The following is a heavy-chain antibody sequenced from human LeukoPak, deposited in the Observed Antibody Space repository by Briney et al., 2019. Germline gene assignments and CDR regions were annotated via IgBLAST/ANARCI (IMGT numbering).Heavy chain of an antibody. Sequence: GASVKASCKASDYTFTNYGISWVRQAPGQGLEWMGWINPNSGGTNYAQKFQGWVTMTRDTSISTAYMELSRLRSDDTAVYYCARDGAYCSSTSCSHNWFDPWGQGTLVTVSS. J-gene: IGHJ5*02. D-gene: IGHD2-2*01. V-gene: IGHV1-2*04. CDR3: ARDGAYCSSTSCSHNWFDP. CDR2: INPNSGGT. CDR1: DYTFTNYG.